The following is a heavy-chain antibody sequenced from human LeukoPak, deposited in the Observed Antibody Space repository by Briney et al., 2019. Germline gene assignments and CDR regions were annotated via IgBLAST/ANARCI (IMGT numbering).Heavy chain of an antibody. D-gene: IGHD3-10*01. J-gene: IGHJ3*02. CDR1: GFTFSSRDW. CDR2: IKQDGSEK. Sequence: PGGSLRLSCVASGFTFSSRDWMTWVRQAPGKGLEWVANIKQDGSEKNYVDSVKGRFTISRDNAKNSVDLQMNSLRVEDTAVYYCARDRGLLGAFDIWGQGTMVTVSS. CDR3: ARDRGLLGAFDI. V-gene: IGHV3-7*01.